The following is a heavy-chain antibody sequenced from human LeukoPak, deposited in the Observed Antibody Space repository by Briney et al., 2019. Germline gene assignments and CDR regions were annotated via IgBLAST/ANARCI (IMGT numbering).Heavy chain of an antibody. V-gene: IGHV3-23*01. Sequence: GGSLRLSCGASGFTFSSYAMSWARQAPGKGRELVSSISDSDDSTYCADSVKGRFTISRDNSKNTLFLQMNSLRAEDTAVYYCATPRGIVVVVAAPSFDYWGQGTLVTVSS. J-gene: IGHJ4*02. D-gene: IGHD2-15*01. CDR1: GFTFSSYA. CDR3: ATPRGIVVVVAAPSFDY. CDR2: ISDSDDST.